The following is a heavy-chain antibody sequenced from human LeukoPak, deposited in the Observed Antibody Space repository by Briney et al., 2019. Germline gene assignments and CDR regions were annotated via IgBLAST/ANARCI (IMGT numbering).Heavy chain of an antibody. CDR2: IYTSGST. CDR3: ARGVNSSGWYVRLDY. Sequence: SETLSLTCTVSGGSISSYYWSWIRQPAGKGLEWIGRIYTSGSTNYNPSLKSRVTMSVDTSKNQFSLKLSSVTAADTAVYYCARGVNSSGWYVRLDYWGQGTLVTVSS. J-gene: IGHJ4*02. V-gene: IGHV4-4*07. CDR1: GGSISSYY. D-gene: IGHD6-19*01.